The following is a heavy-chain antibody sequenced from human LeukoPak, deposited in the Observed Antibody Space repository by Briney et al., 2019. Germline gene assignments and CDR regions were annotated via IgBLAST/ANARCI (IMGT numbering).Heavy chain of an antibody. CDR1: GYSFTSYW. Sequence: GESLKISCKGSGYSFTSYWISWVRQMPGKGLEWMGRIDPSDSYTNYSPSFRGHVTISADKPISTAYLQWSSLKASDTAMYYCASLDIATGGMDVWGQGTTVTVSS. V-gene: IGHV5-10-1*01. J-gene: IGHJ6*02. CDR3: ASLDIATGGMDV. D-gene: IGHD5-24*01. CDR2: IDPSDSYT.